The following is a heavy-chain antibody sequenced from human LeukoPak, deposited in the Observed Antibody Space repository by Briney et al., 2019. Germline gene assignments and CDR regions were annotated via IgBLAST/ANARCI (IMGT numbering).Heavy chain of an antibody. D-gene: IGHD2-2*02. CDR3: AKGDCSSTSCYTDY. Sequence: GGSLRLSCAASGFTFTGYWMSWVRQAPGKGLEWVSAISGSGGSTYYADSVKGRFTISRDNSKNTLYLQMNSLRAEDTAVYYCAKGDCSSTSCYTDYWGQGTLVTVSS. V-gene: IGHV3-23*01. CDR1: GFTFTGYW. J-gene: IGHJ4*02. CDR2: ISGSGGST.